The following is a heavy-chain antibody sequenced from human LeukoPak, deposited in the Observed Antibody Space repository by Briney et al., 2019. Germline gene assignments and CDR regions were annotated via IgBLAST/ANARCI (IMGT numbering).Heavy chain of an antibody. V-gene: IGHV3-11*04. Sequence: PGGSLRLSCAASGFTLSDYYMSWIRQAPGKGLEWVSYSSSSGSTIYYADSVKGRFAISRDNAKDSLYLQMNSLRAEDTAVYYCARWWKTGFVDYWGQGTLVTVSS. J-gene: IGHJ4*02. CDR2: SSSSGSTI. CDR3: ARWWKTGFVDY. D-gene: IGHD1-1*01. CDR1: GFTLSDYY.